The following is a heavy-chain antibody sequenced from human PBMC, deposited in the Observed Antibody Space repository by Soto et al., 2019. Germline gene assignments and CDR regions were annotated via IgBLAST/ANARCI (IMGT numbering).Heavy chain of an antibody. CDR3: AKYYDSSGYYPFDP. D-gene: IGHD3-22*01. CDR1: GGSISSYY. V-gene: IGHV4-59*01. Sequence: SETLSLTCTVSGGSISSYYWSWIRQPPGKGLERIGYIYYSVSTNYNPSLKSRVTISVDTSKNQFSLKLSSVTAADTVVYYCAKYYDSSGYYPFDPWGQGTMVTVSS. CDR2: IYYSVST. J-gene: IGHJ5*02.